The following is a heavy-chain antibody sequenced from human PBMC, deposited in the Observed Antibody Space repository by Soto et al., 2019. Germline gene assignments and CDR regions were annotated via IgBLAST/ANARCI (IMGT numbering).Heavy chain of an antibody. V-gene: IGHV3-30*18. CDR2: ISYDGSNE. CDR3: AKSGLVIDY. CDR1: GFTFSSYG. Sequence: QVQLVESGGGVVQPGRSLRLSCAASGFTFSSYGMHWVRQAPGKGLEWVAVISYDGSNEYYADSVKGRFTISRDNSKNTLYVQMNSLRAEDTAVYYCAKSGLVIDYWGQGTLVTVSS. D-gene: IGHD3-9*01. J-gene: IGHJ4*02.